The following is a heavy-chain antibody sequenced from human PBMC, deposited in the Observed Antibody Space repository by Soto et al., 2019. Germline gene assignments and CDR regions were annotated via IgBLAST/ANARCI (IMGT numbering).Heavy chain of an antibody. V-gene: IGHV3-23*01. D-gene: IGHD3-22*01. CDR1: GFTFSSYA. Sequence: GGSLSLSCAASGFTFSSYAMSWVRQAPGKGLEWVSAISGSGGSTYYADSVKGRFTISRDNSKNTLYLQMNSLRAEDTAVYYCAKAYRYYYDRSGYYRPFDYWGQGTLVTVSS. CDR3: AKAYRYYYDRSGYYRPFDY. CDR2: ISGSGGST. J-gene: IGHJ4*02.